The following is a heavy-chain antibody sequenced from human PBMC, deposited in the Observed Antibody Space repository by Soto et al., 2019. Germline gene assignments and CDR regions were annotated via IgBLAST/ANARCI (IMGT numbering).Heavy chain of an antibody. V-gene: IGHV1-69*02. D-gene: IGHD3-10*01. J-gene: IGHJ4*02. Sequence: WVRQAPGQGLEWMGRIIPMVGMSNYAQKFQGRVTIIADRSTNTTYMQLSSLRSEDTALYYCATSYGSGSRPFDSWGQGTPVTVSS. CDR3: ATSYGSGSRPFDS. CDR2: IIPMVGMS.